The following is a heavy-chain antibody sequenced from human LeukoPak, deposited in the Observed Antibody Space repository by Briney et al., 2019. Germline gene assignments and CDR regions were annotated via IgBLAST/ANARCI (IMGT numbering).Heavy chain of an antibody. J-gene: IGHJ4*02. V-gene: IGHV3-43*01. Sequence: HPGGSLRLSCAASGFTFDDYTMHWVRQAPGKGLEWVSLISWDGGNTCYADSVKGRFTISRDNSKNSLYLQMNSLRTEDTALYYCAKTYPSYSHYFDYWGQGTLVTVSS. CDR1: GFTFDDYT. D-gene: IGHD3-10*01. CDR3: AKTYPSYSHYFDY. CDR2: ISWDGGNT.